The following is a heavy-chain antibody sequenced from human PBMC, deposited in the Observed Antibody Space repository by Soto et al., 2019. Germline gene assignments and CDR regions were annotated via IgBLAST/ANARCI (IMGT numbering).Heavy chain of an antibody. CDR3: AKDGSYYGSGRENHFDY. Sequence: GGSLRLSCAASGFTFSSYGMHWVRQAPGKGLEWVAVISYDGSNKYYADSVKGRFTISRDNSKNTLYLQMNSLRAEDTAVYYCAKDGSYYGSGRENHFDYWGQGTLVTVSS. CDR2: ISYDGSNK. CDR1: GFTFSSYG. J-gene: IGHJ4*02. V-gene: IGHV3-30*18. D-gene: IGHD3-10*01.